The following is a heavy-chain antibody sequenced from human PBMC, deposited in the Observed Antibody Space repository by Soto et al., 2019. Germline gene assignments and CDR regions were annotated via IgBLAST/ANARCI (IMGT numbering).Heavy chain of an antibody. CDR1: GYTFTTSG. CDR3: ARQGSWPYYYYGLDV. V-gene: IGHV1-18*01. D-gene: IGHD1-26*01. CDR2: ISTYNGDT. Sequence: QVQLVQSGREVKKPGASVKVSCEASGYTFTTSGISWVRQAPGQGLEWMGWISTYNGDTNSAQKFQGRVTMTADTSTGTVYMVLMSLKSDDTAVYYCARQGSWPYYYYGLDVWGQGTTVTVSS. J-gene: IGHJ6*02.